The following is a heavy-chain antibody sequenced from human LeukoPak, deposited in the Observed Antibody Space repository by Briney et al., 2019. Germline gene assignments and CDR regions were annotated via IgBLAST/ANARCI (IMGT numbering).Heavy chain of an antibody. CDR2: ISYDGSNK. J-gene: IGHJ4*02. CDR3: ARDRADIVVVPAAIKDGGYFDY. CDR1: GFTFSSYG. Sequence: GGSLRLSCAASGFTFSSYGMHWVRQAPGKGLEWVAVISYDGSNKYYADSVKGRFTISRDNSKNTLYLQMNSLRAEDTAVYYCARDRADIVVVPAAIKDGGYFDYWGQGTLVTVSS. D-gene: IGHD2-2*02. V-gene: IGHV3-30*03.